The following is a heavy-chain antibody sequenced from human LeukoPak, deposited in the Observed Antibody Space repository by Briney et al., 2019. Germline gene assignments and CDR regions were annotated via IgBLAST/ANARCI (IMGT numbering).Heavy chain of an antibody. D-gene: IGHD3-22*01. V-gene: IGHV3-33*01. CDR3: ARAYYFDTTGHDSDALDI. Sequence: PGRSLRLSCAASGFNFRNYDMHWVRQSPGKGLEWVASIRSDASNKYYADSVKGRFTISRDNAKNTLFLQMNSLRAEDTAVYYCARAYYFDTTGHDSDALDIWDRGTMVTVSS. CDR2: IRSDASNK. CDR1: GFNFRNYD. J-gene: IGHJ3*02.